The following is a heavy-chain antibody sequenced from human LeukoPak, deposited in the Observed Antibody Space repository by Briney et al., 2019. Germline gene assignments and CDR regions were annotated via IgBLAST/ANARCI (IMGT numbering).Heavy chain of an antibody. CDR3: ARHEAAAGTYGPLRFDYYCYHDLDV. V-gene: IGHV4-4*09. CDR2: IYTSGGT. J-gene: IGHJ6*03. D-gene: IGHD6-13*01. Sequence: SETLSLTCAVSGGSISGYYWSWIRQPPGKGLEWIGDIYTSGGTNYNPSLKSRVTISVDTSKNQFSLKLSSVPAADPAVYHCARHEAAAGTYGPLRFDYYCYHDLDVWGKGTTVTVSS. CDR1: GGSISGYY.